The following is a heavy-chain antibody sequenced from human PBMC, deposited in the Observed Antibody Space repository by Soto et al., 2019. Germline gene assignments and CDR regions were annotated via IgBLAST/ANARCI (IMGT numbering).Heavy chain of an antibody. CDR1: GFTFTSHG. D-gene: IGHD2-2*01. CDR3: AKTRDIVVVPAAILYYYGMDV. CDR2: VSAGGGDT. J-gene: IGHJ6*02. Sequence: EVQLLESGGGLVQPGGSLRLSCAASGFTFTSHGMNWARQAPGRGLEWVAGVSAGGGDTSHADSVKGRFTISRDNSKNTLYLQMNSLRAEDTAVYYCAKTRDIVVVPAAILYYYGMDVWGQGTTVTVSS. V-gene: IGHV3-23*01.